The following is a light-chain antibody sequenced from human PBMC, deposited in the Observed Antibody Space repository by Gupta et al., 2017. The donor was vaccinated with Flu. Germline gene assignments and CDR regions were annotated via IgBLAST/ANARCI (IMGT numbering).Light chain of an antibody. CDR3: SSFAGNNNLV. CDR2: EVS. V-gene: IGLV2-8*01. J-gene: IGLJ3*02. CDR1: SSDVGGYNY. Sequence: SSDVGGYNYVSWYQQYPGKAPKLMIYEVSKRPSGVPDRFSGSKSGNTASLTVSGLQPEDEADYHCSSFAGNNNLVFGGGTKLTVL.